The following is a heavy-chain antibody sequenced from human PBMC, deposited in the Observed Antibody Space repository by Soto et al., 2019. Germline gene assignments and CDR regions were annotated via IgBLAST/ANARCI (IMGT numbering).Heavy chain of an antibody. Sequence: EVQLVESGGGLVQPGGSLRLSCAVSGFTLSSYWMHWVRQVPGKGLVWVSRMNSDGSSTSYADSVKGRFTISRDNAKNTLYLQKNSLRADDTGLYYCARVGCSGGSCIDYWGQGTLVTVTS. CDR1: GFTLSSYW. V-gene: IGHV3-74*01. D-gene: IGHD2-15*01. CDR3: ARVGCSGGSCIDY. CDR2: MNSDGSST. J-gene: IGHJ4*02.